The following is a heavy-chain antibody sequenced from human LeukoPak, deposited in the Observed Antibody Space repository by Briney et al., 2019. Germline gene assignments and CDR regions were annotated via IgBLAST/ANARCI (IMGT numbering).Heavy chain of an antibody. D-gene: IGHD2-2*01. CDR3: AGCIPAEGPFDP. CDR1: GYTFTSYY. J-gene: IGHJ5*02. CDR2: INPSGGST. V-gene: IGHV1-46*01. Sequence: ASVKASCKASGYTFTSYYMHWVRQAPGQGLEWMGIINPSGGSTSYAQKFQGRVTMTRDTSTSTVYMELSSLRSEDTAVYYCAGCIPAEGPFDPWGQGTLVTVSS.